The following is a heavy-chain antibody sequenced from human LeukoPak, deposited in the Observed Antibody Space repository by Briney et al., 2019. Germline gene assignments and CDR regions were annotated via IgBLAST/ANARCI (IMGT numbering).Heavy chain of an antibody. Sequence: SETLSLTCTVSGGSISSSSYYWGWIRQPPGKGLEWIASIYYSGSSNHNPSLQSRVTISVDTSKNQFSLKLTSVTAADTAVYYRARLGFLRGVVNWGQGTLVTVSS. D-gene: IGHD3-10*01. CDR3: ARLGFLRGVVN. CDR2: IYYSGSS. J-gene: IGHJ4*02. CDR1: GGSISSSSYY. V-gene: IGHV4-39*01.